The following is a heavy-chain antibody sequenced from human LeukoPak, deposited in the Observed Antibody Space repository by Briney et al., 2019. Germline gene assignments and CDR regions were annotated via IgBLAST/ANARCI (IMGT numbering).Heavy chain of an antibody. CDR1: GFTFSNYW. CDR3: AREYTTTSRRYFDY. D-gene: IGHD6-6*01. CDR2: INTDGSST. V-gene: IGHV3-74*01. J-gene: IGHJ4*02. Sequence: LAGGSLRLSCAASGFTFSNYWMHWVRHAPGKGLVWVSRINTDGSSTNYADSVKGRFTISRDNAKNTLYLKMNSLRAEDTAVYFCAREYTTTSRRYFDYSGQGTLVTVSS.